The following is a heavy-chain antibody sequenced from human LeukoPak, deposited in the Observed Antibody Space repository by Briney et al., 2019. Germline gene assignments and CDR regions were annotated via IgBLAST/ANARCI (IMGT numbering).Heavy chain of an antibody. D-gene: IGHD5-12*01. CDR3: AREDIVATTFDY. V-gene: IGHV1-46*01. CDR1: GYTFTSCY. Sequence: ASVKVSCKTSGYTFTSCYMHWVRQAPGQGLEWMGMTNPSAGSTRYAQKFQGRVTMTTDTSTSTVYMELSSLRSEDTAVYYCAREDIVATTFDYWGQGTLVTVSS. CDR2: TNPSAGST. J-gene: IGHJ4*02.